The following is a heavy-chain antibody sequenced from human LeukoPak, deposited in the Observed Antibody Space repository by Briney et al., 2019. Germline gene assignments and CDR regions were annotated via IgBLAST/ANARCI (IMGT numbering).Heavy chain of an antibody. V-gene: IGHV3-74*01. CDR1: GSTFSNYW. CDR2: INTDGSDT. Sequence: GGSLRLSCVVSGSTFSNYWMHWVRQAPGKGLVWVSRINTDGSDTSYVDSVRGRFTISRDNAKNSLFLQMNSLRAEDTAVYFCAISATARGGFDFWGQGTLVTVSS. CDR3: AISATARGGFDF. D-gene: IGHD6-25*01. J-gene: IGHJ4*02.